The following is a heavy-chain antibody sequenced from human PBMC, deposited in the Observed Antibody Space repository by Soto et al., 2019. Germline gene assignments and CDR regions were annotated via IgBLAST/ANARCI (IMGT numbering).Heavy chain of an antibody. J-gene: IGHJ4*02. D-gene: IGHD4-17*01. CDR1: GGSSIGSSGC. CDR3: ARRTTVTTFDY. V-gene: IGHV4-39*01. CDR2: IYYSGST. Sequence: LCLRWSVAGGSSIGSSGCRVLIRKPPGKGLEWIGSIYYSGSTYYNPSLKSRVTISVDTSKNQFSLKLSSVTAADTAVYYGARRTTVTTFDYLGKGTLVTVSS.